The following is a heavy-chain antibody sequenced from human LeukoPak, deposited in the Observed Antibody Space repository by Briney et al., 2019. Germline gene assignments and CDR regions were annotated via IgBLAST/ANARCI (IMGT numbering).Heavy chain of an antibody. CDR1: GCRFTSHW. D-gene: IGHD7-27*01. CDR3: ARANWATSSFDY. CDR2: IYPGDSDT. J-gene: IGHJ4*02. V-gene: IGHV5-51*01. Sequence: GESLKISCKGSGCRFTSHWIAWVRQMPGKGLEWMGIIYPGDSDTTYSPSFQGQVTISADKSITTAYLQWSSLKASDTAMYYCARANWATSSFDYWGLGTLVTVSS.